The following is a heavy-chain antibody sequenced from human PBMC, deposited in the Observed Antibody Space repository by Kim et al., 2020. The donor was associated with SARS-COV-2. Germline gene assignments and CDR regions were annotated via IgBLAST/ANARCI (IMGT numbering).Heavy chain of an antibody. CDR3: ARDMVWFEAAMPLDTGNYYGMDV. V-gene: IGHV1-18*01. CDR1: GYTFTSYG. D-gene: IGHD2-2*01. Sequence: ASVKVSCKASGYTFTSYGISWVRQAPGQGLEWMGWISAYNGNTNYAQKLQGRVTMTTDTSTSTAYMELRSLRSDDTAVYYCARDMVWFEAAMPLDTGNYYGMDVWGQGTTVTVSS. J-gene: IGHJ6*02. CDR2: ISAYNGNT.